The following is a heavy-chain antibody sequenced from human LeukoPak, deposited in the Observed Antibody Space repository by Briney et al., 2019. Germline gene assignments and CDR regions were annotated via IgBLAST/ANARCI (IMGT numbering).Heavy chain of an antibody. CDR1: GFTFSGSA. CDR2: IKNKADSYAT. Sequence: PGGSLRLSCAAPGFTFSGSAMNWVRQASGKGLEWIGHIKNKADSYATAYAASVKGRFTISRDDAESTAYLQMNSLKSEDTAIYYCARTYCGGDCFSLDWGQGTLVTVSS. CDR3: ARTYCGGDCFSLD. J-gene: IGHJ4*02. D-gene: IGHD2-21*02. V-gene: IGHV3-73*01.